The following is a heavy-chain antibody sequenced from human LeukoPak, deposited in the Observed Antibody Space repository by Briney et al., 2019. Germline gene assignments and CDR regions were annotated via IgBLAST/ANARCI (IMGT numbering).Heavy chain of an antibody. V-gene: IGHV4-59*01. D-gene: IGHD1-26*01. CDR2: FSYTGST. CDR3: AVTTEYYYMDV. Sequence: SETLSLTCTVSGVSISSYYWSWIRQPPGKGLEWIGYFSYTGSTNYNPSLRSRVAISADTSKNQFSLRLSSVTAADTAVYYCAVTTEYYYMDVWGKGTTVTVSS. J-gene: IGHJ6*03. CDR1: GVSISSYY.